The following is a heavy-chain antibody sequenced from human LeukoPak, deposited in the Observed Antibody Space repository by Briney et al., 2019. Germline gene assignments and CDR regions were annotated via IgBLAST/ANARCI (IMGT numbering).Heavy chain of an antibody. CDR2: IRYDGSNK. D-gene: IGHD6-19*01. V-gene: IGHV3-30*02. J-gene: IGHJ4*02. Sequence: GGSLRLSCAASGFTFSSYGMHWVRQAPGKGLEWVAFIRYDGSNKYYGDSVKGRFTISRDNSKNTLYLQMNSLRSEDTAVYFCFVAAYGDWGQGTLVTVSS. CDR3: FVAAYGD. CDR1: GFTFSSYG.